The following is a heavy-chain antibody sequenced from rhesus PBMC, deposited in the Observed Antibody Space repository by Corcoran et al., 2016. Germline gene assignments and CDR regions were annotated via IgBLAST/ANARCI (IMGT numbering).Heavy chain of an antibody. V-gene: IGHV4-99*01. CDR1: GYSISSGHY. D-gene: IGHD2-33*01. CDR3: ARRSENSYYFDY. Sequence: QVQLQESGPGLVKPSETLSLTCAVSGYSISSGHYWGWIRQPPGKGLKYIGDISGSKSSTYFNPPLKSQFTISKDPSKNHFSLRLSSGIVADTAVYSCARRSENSYYFDYWGQGVLVTVSS. CDR2: ISGSKSST. J-gene: IGHJ4*01.